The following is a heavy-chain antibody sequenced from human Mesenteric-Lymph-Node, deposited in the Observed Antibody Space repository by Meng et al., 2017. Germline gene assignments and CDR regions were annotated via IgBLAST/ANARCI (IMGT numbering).Heavy chain of an antibody. Sequence: GESLKISCAASGFTFSSYSMNWVRQAPGKGLEWVSSISSSSSYIYYADSVKGRFTISRDNAKNSLYLQMNSLRAEDTAVYYCARTSGSYSSHGDYWGQGTLVPSPQ. CDR2: ISSSSSYI. J-gene: IGHJ4*02. CDR3: ARTSGSYSSHGDY. V-gene: IGHV3-21*01. D-gene: IGHD1-26*01. CDR1: GFTFSSYS.